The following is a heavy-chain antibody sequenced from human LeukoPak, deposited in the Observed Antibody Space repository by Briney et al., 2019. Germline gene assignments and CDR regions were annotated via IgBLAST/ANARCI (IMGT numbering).Heavy chain of an antibody. Sequence: ASVKVSCKVSGYTLTELSMHWVRQAPGKGLEWMGGFDPEDGETINAQKFQGRVTMTEDTSTDTAYMELSSLRSEDTAVYYCATLGGIVGASTLWYFDLWGRGTLVTVSS. CDR2: FDPEDGET. D-gene: IGHD1-26*01. J-gene: IGHJ2*01. CDR3: ATLGGIVGASTLWYFDL. V-gene: IGHV1-24*01. CDR1: GYTLTELS.